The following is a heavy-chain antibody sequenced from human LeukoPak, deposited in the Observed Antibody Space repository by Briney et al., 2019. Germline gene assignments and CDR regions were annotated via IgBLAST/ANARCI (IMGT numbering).Heavy chain of an antibody. CDR1: GGSISSYY. V-gene: IGHV4-4*07. Sequence: NTSETLSPTCSVSGGSISSYYWSWIRQPAGKGLEWIGRIDTSGSTNYNPSLKSRVTMSVDTSKNQFSLKLSSVTAADTAVYYCAREAHDFWSGYYRANYMDVWGRGTTVTVSS. D-gene: IGHD3-3*01. CDR3: AREAHDFWSGYYRANYMDV. CDR2: IDTSGST. J-gene: IGHJ6*03.